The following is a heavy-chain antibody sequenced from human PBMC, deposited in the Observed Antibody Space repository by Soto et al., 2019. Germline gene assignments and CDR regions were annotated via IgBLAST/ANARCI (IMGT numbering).Heavy chain of an antibody. CDR1: GFTFSSYS. CDR3: ARHSVTVAVAGTRAGY. D-gene: IGHD6-19*01. J-gene: IGHJ4*02. V-gene: IGHV3-21*01. CDR2: ISSSSSYI. Sequence: EVQLVESGGGLVKPGGSLRLSCAASGFTFSSYSMNWVRQAPGKGLEWVSSISSSSSYIFYADSVKGRFTISRDNAKNSLYRQMNSLRAGETAVYSCARHSVTVAVAGTRAGYWGRGTLVTVSS.